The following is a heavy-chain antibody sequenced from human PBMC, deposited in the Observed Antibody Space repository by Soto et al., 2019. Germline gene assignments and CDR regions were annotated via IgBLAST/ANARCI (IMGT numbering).Heavy chain of an antibody. Sequence: VQLLESGGGLVQPGGSLRLSCAASGFTVSSYAMSWVRQAPGKGLEWVSAISGSGSTYSADSVKGRFTISRDSSKNTVYLEMNSRRAEDTAVYYCAKALRFTFTTGYYMDVWGRGTTVTVSS. D-gene: IGHD3-16*01. V-gene: IGHV3-23*01. CDR2: ISGSGST. J-gene: IGHJ6*03. CDR3: AKALRFTFTTGYYMDV. CDR1: GFTVSSYA.